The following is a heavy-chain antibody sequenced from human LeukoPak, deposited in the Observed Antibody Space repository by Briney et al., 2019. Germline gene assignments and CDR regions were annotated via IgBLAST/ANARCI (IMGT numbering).Heavy chain of an antibody. V-gene: IGHV3-74*01. Sequence: GGSLRLSCAASGFTFSTYWMHWVRQAPGKGLVWVSRTNSDGSGTTYADSVEGRFTISRDNAKNTLYLQMNSLRAEDTAVYYCARDHYGDYVFDYWGQGTLVTVSS. CDR2: TNSDGSGT. J-gene: IGHJ4*02. CDR3: ARDHYGDYVFDY. CDR1: GFTFSTYW. D-gene: IGHD4-17*01.